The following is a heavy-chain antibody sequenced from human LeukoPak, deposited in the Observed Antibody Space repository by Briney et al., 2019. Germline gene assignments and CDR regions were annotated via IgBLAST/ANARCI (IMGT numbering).Heavy chain of an antibody. J-gene: IGHJ6*03. CDR2: MNPNSGNT. D-gene: IGHD3-16*02. CDR1: GYTFTSYD. V-gene: IGHV1-8*01. Sequence: ASVKVSCKASGYTFTSYDINWVRQAPGQGLEWMGWMNPNSGNTGYAQKFQGRVTMTRNTSISTAYMELSSLRSEDTAVYYCARVLYDYVWGSYRNYYYYYMDVWGKGTTVTISS. CDR3: ARVLYDYVWGSYRNYYYYYMDV.